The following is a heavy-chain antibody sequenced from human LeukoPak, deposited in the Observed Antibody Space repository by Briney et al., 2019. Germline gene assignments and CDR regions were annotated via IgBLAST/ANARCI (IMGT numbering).Heavy chain of an antibody. V-gene: IGHV4-61*02. CDR2: IYTSGST. J-gene: IGHJ5*02. D-gene: IGHD4-11*01. Sequence: SETLSLTCTVSGGSISSGSYYWSWIRQPAGKGLEWIGRIYTSGSTNYNPSLKSRVTISVDTSKNQFSLKLSSVTAADTAVYYCARDPGDYSNYNWFDPWGQGTLVTVSS. CDR3: ARDPGDYSNYNWFDP. CDR1: GGSISSGSYY.